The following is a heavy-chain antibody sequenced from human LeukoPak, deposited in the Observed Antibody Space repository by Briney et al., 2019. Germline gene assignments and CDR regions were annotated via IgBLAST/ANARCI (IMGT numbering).Heavy chain of an antibody. CDR2: ISGSGGST. CDR3: TTAFGILTGYQTGGWFDP. V-gene: IGHV3-23*01. J-gene: IGHJ5*02. D-gene: IGHD3-9*01. CDR1: GFTFSSYA. Sequence: GGSLRLSCAASGFTFSSYAMSWVRQAPGKGLEWVSAISGSGGSTYYADSVKGRFTISRDNSKNTLYLQMNSLKTEDTAVYYCTTAFGILTGYQTGGWFDPWGQGTLVTVSS.